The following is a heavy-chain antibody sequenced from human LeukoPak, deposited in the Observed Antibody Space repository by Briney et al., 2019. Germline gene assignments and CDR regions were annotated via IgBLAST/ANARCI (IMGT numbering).Heavy chain of an antibody. Sequence: GGSLTLSCAASGITVSRNHMSWVRQAPGKGLEWVSGIYSGGSTFDADSVKGRFTSSRDTSKNTFYLQMNSLRVEDTAVYYCARLRWSDAFDIWGQGTMVTVSS. J-gene: IGHJ3*02. V-gene: IGHV3-66*02. D-gene: IGHD2-15*01. CDR2: IYSGGST. CDR1: GITVSRNH. CDR3: ARLRWSDAFDI.